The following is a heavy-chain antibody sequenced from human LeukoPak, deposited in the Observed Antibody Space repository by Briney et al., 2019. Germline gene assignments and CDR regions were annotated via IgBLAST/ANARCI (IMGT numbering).Heavy chain of an antibody. CDR1: GFTFDDYA. Sequence: GGSLRLSCAASGFTFDDYAMHWVRQAPGKGLEWVSGISWNNGSIGYADSVKGRFTISRDNAKNSLYLQMNSLRAEDTALYYCAKGYCSSTSCREDYWGQGTLVTVSS. J-gene: IGHJ4*02. CDR2: ISWNNGSI. D-gene: IGHD2-2*01. V-gene: IGHV3-9*01. CDR3: AKGYCSSTSCREDY.